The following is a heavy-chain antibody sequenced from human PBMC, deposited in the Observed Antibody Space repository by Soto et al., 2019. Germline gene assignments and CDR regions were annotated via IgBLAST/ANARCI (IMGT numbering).Heavy chain of an antibody. CDR2: ISGGGGTT. Sequence: EVQLLESGGGLVQPGESLRLCCAASGFTFDNYALSWVRQAPGKGLEWVSAISGGGGTTYYADSVKGRFTISRDNSKNTLFLQMNSLRAEDTAVYYCAKDAGGSSGWDPWGQGTLVAVSS. CDR3: AKDAGGSSGWDP. V-gene: IGHV3-23*01. J-gene: IGHJ5*02. D-gene: IGHD6-19*01. CDR1: GFTFDNYA.